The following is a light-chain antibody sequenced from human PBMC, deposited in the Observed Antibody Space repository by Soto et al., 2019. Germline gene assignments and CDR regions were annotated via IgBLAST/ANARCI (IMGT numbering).Light chain of an antibody. V-gene: IGKV3-15*01. CDR2: GAS. Sequence: EIVITPSPATLSVSPGESATLSGRASPSVSRNLAWYQQQTGQAPRLLIYGASTRATGIPARFSGRGFGTEFTLNISSLQSEDFVVYYCLHYNNWPPTFGQGTTVDIK. CDR3: LHYNNWPPT. CDR1: PSVSRN. J-gene: IGKJ1*01.